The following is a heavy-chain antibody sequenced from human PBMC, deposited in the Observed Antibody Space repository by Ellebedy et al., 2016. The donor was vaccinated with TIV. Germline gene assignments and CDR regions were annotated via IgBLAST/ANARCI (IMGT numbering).Heavy chain of an antibody. CDR2: ISGSGGST. CDR1: GFTFSSYS. Sequence: GESLKISCAASGFTFSSYSMNWVRQAPGKGLEWVSAISGSGGSTYYADSVKGRFTISRDNSKNTLYLQMNSLRAEDTAVYYCAKGDSSSSGLWYYYYGMDVWGQGTTVTVSS. V-gene: IGHV3-23*01. J-gene: IGHJ6*02. D-gene: IGHD6-6*01. CDR3: AKGDSSSSGLWYYYYGMDV.